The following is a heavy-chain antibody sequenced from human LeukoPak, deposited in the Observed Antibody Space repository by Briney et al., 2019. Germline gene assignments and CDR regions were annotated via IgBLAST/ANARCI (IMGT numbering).Heavy chain of an antibody. CDR1: GYTFTSYY. J-gene: IGHJ4*02. CDR3: ARGMGSGTYRRFDF. D-gene: IGHD3-10*01. Sequence: ASVKVSCKASGYTFTSYYMHWVRQAPGQGLEWMGIINPSGGSTSYAQKFQGRVTMTRDTSITTAYMELNNLISDDTAVYFCARGMGSGTYRRFDFWGQGTLVTVPS. V-gene: IGHV1-46*01. CDR2: INPSGGST.